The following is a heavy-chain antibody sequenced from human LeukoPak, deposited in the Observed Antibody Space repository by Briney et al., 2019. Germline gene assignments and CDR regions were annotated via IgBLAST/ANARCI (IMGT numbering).Heavy chain of an antibody. V-gene: IGHV1-2*06. CDR1: GYTFTGYY. D-gene: IGHD3-3*01. CDR2: INPNSGGT. Sequence: EASVKVSCKASGYTFTGYYMHWVRQAPGQGLEWMGRINPNSGGTNYAQKLQGRVTMTRDTSISTAYMELSRLRSDDTAVYYCARGNPLGLEWFEDAFDIWGQGTMVTVSS. CDR3: ARGNPLGLEWFEDAFDI. J-gene: IGHJ3*02.